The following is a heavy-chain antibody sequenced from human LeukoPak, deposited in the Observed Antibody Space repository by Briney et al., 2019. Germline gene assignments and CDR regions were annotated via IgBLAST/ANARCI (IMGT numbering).Heavy chain of an antibody. CDR1: GFSFDGYA. CDR2: IRGKAYGATA. V-gene: IGHV3-49*04. Sequence: GGSLRVSCSASGFSFDGYAMSWVRQAPGKGLQWVGFIRGKAYGATATYAASVQGRFIISRDDSSNIVHLQMNSLKIEDTAVYFCARVNYYNSASYYGYFDSWGQGALVTVSS. CDR3: ARVNYYNSASYYGYFDS. J-gene: IGHJ4*02. D-gene: IGHD3-22*01.